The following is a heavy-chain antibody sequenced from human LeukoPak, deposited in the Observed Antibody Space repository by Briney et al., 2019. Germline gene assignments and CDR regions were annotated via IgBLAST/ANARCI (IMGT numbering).Heavy chain of an antibody. V-gene: IGHV3-33*01. J-gene: IGHJ4*02. Sequence: SLRLSCAASGFTFSTYGMHWVRQAPGKGLEWVALVWSDGNGKFYADSVKGRFTISRDNSKNTVYLQMNSLRAEDTAVYYCVSVLTVTFDSWGQGTLVSVSS. D-gene: IGHD4-17*01. CDR1: GFTFSTYG. CDR3: VSVLTVTFDS. CDR2: VWSDGNGK.